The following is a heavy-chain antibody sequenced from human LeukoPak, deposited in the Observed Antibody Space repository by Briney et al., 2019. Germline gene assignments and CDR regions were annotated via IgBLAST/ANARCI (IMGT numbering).Heavy chain of an antibody. CDR2: IYHSGRT. CDR1: GGSISSSNW. D-gene: IGHD2-2*01. CDR3: ARVSRYCNNTSCYLVFDY. V-gene: IGHV4-4*02. Sequence: PSETLSLTCAVSGGSISSSNWWSWVRQPPGKGLEWIGEIYHSGRTNYNPSLKSRVTISVDKPKNQFSLKLRSVTAADTGVSAWARVSRYCNNTSCYLVFDYLGQGTLVTVSS. J-gene: IGHJ4*02.